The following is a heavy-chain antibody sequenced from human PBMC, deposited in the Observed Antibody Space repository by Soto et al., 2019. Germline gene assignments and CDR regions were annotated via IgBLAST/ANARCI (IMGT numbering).Heavy chain of an antibody. D-gene: IGHD1-26*01. V-gene: IGHV1-24*01. CDR2: FDPEDGET. CDR3: ATAKPSGSLPVGVYYYYYGMEV. CDR1: GYTLTELS. J-gene: IGHJ6*02. Sequence: ASVKVSCKVSGYTLTELSMHWVRQAPGKGLEWMGGFDPEDGETIYAQKFQGRVTMTEDTSTDTAYTELSSLRSEDTAVYYCATAKPSGSLPVGVYYYYYGMEVWGQGTTVTVSS.